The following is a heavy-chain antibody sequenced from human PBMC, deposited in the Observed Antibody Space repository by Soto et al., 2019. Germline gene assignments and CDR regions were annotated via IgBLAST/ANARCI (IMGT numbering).Heavy chain of an antibody. CDR2: IIPIFGTA. J-gene: IGHJ6*02. CDR1: GGTFSSYA. V-gene: IGHV1-69*13. Sequence: SVKVSCKASGGTFSSYAISWVRQAPGQGLEWMGGIIPIFGTANYAQKFQGRVTITADESTSTAYMELSSLRSYDTAVYYCAGDYVPAYVDSSSGMAAWGQGPPSPSP. D-gene: IGHD3-16*01. CDR3: AGDYVPAYVDSSSGMAA.